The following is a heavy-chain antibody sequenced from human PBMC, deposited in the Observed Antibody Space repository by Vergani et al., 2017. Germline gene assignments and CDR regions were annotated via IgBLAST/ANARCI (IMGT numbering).Heavy chain of an antibody. Sequence: QVQLVQSGAEVKKPGASVKVSCKASGYTFTSYAISWVRQAPGQGLEWMGGIIPIFGTANYAQKFQGRVTITADESTSTAYMELSSLRSEDTAVYYCARDRGYSYGYVSAYYYGMDVWGQGTTVTVSS. CDR1: GYTFTSYA. CDR2: IIPIFGTA. V-gene: IGHV1-69*13. D-gene: IGHD5-18*01. CDR3: ARDRGYSYGYVSAYYYGMDV. J-gene: IGHJ6*02.